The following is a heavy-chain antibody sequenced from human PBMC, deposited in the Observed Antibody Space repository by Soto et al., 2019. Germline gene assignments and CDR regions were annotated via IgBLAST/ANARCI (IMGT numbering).Heavy chain of an antibody. CDR1: GFTFTSSA. CDR2: IVVGSGNT. J-gene: IGHJ4*02. V-gene: IGHV1-58*01. CDR3: AAPREYYYDSSGYDY. Sequence: SVKVSCKASGFTFTSSAVQWVRQARGQRLEWIGWIVVGSGNTNYAQKFQERVTITRDMSTSTAYMELSSLRSEDTAVYYCAAPREYYYDSSGYDYWGQGTLVTVSS. D-gene: IGHD3-22*01.